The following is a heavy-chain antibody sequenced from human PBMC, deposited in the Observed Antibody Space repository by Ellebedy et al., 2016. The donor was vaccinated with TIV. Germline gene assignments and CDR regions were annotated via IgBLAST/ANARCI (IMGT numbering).Heavy chain of an antibody. D-gene: IGHD6-13*01. V-gene: IGHV4-39*07. CDR1: GGSISSSSYY. CDR3: ARGSYSSTWTNDY. J-gene: IGHJ4*01. CDR2: IYYSGST. Sequence: MPSETLSLTCTVSGGSISSSSYYWGWIRKPPGKGLEWIGSIYYSGSTYYKPSLKSRVTISVDRSKNQFSLKLNSVTAADTAVYYCARGSYSSTWTNDYWGHGTLVTVSS.